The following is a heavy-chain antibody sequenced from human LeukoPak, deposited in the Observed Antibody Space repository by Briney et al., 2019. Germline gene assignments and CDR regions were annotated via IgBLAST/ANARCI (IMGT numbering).Heavy chain of an antibody. Sequence: GGSLRLSCAASGFTFSSYAMSWVRQAPGKGLEWVSAISGSGGSTYYADSVKGRFTISRDNSKNTLYLQMNSLRAEDTAVYYCAKDIAPAYGDYVVFDIWGQGTMVTVSS. D-gene: IGHD4-17*01. CDR1: GFTFSSYA. CDR3: AKDIAPAYGDYVVFDI. CDR2: ISGSGGST. J-gene: IGHJ3*02. V-gene: IGHV3-23*01.